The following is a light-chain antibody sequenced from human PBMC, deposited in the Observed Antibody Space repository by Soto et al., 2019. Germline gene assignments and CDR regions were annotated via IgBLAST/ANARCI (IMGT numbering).Light chain of an antibody. J-gene: IGKJ1*01. CDR2: DAS. Sequence: EIVLTQSPATLSLSPGERATLSCRASQSVSNFLAWYQQKPGQAPRLLIYDASNRATGITARFSGSGSGTDFTLTVSSLQSEDFAVYYCQQYGSSPRTFGLGTKVDIK. CDR3: QQYGSSPRT. CDR1: QSVSNF. V-gene: IGKV3-11*01.